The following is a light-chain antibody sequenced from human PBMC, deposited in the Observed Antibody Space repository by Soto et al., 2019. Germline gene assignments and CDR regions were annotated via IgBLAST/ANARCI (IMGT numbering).Light chain of an antibody. CDR1: PSVSSN. Sequence: EIVMTQSPATLSVSPGDSATLSCRASPSVSSNLAWYQQKPGQAPRPLIYGASTRATGIPARLSGSGSGTEFTLTISSLQSEDFAVYYCQQYNNWPPRYTVGQGTKLEIK. V-gene: IGKV3-15*01. CDR2: GAS. J-gene: IGKJ2*01. CDR3: QQYNNWPPRYT.